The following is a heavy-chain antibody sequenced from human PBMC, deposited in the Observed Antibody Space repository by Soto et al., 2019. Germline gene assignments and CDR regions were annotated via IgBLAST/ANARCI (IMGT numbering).Heavy chain of an antibody. CDR1: GDYISNSRFY. V-gene: IGHV4-39*01. CDR3: ARDFFDSSDYTTNWFDP. Sequence: PLETPSLPCSVSGDYISNSRFYWAWIRQPPGEGLEWIGSIYHTGNAYYNPSLKSRVTISVDTSKNQFSLKLTSVTAADAALYYCARDFFDSSDYTTNWFDPWGQGTLVTVS. J-gene: IGHJ5*02. CDR2: IYHTGNA. D-gene: IGHD3-22*01.